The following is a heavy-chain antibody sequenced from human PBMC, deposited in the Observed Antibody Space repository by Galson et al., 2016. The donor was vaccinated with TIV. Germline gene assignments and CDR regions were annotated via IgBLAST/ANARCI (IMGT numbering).Heavy chain of an antibody. D-gene: IGHD3-10*01. CDR3: ATEYYLASGTDPLVGYYGMDV. V-gene: IGHV3-15*01. J-gene: IGHJ6*01. CDR2: SKSKSDGGTT. CDR1: GFTFSNAR. Sequence: SLRLSCAASGFTFSNARMNWVRQAPGKGLEWVGRSKSKSDGGTTDYAAPVKGRFAISRDDSKNTLYLEMNSLSTEDTAVYYCATEYYLASGTDPLVGYYGMDVWGQGTTVTVSS.